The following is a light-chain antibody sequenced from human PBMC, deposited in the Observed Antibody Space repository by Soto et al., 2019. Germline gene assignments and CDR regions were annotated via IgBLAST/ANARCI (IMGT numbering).Light chain of an antibody. CDR2: GTS. CDR3: QQSYNPPWT. V-gene: IGKV1-39*01. CDR1: QTINNW. Sequence: DIQMTQSPSSLSASVGDRVTITCRTSQTINNWLNWYQQKPGKAPKLLIYGTSNLYNGVPSRLSGSGAGTDFTLTITSLQPEDFAVYYCQQSYNPPWTFGQGTKVEIK. J-gene: IGKJ1*01.